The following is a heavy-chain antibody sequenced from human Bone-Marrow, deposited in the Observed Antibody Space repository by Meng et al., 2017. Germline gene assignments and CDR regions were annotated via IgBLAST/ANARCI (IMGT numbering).Heavy chain of an antibody. V-gene: IGHV1-2*06. J-gene: IGHJ4*02. CDR1: GYTFPDYW. CDR2: INPKSGDT. CDR3: ARDEDISAAGKLFGDY. Sequence: QWRLVQVGAGVEGPGASVKVPCKASGYTFPDYWLHWVRRAPGQGLEWMGRINPKSGDTHYAQRFQGRVTMTGDTSISTAYMELSGLRSDDTAMYYCARDEDISAAGKLFGDYWGQGTLVTVSS. D-gene: IGHD6-13*01.